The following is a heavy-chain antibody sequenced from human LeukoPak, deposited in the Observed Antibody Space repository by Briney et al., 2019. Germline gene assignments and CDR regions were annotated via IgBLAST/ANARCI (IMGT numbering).Heavy chain of an antibody. CDR1: GFTFSDYF. V-gene: IGHV3-11*04. Sequence: KAGGSLRLSCAASGFTFSDYFMSWIRQAPGKGLEWVSHISSSGTIYYADSVKGRATISRGNAKNSLYLQMNSLRAEDTAVYYCARPAYCGGNCYYFPDYWGQGTLLTVSS. D-gene: IGHD2-21*02. CDR3: ARPAYCGGNCYYFPDY. CDR2: ISSSGTI. J-gene: IGHJ4*02.